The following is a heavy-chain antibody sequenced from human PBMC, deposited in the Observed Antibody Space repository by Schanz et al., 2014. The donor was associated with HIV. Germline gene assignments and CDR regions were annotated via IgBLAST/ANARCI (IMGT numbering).Heavy chain of an antibody. J-gene: IGHJ6*02. Sequence: QLQLQESGPGLVKPSQTLSLTCTVSGGSISSGDYCWSWIRRPPGKGLEWIGYIYYSGSTYYNPSLKSRLIISVDTSKNQFSLKLSSVTAADTAVYFCGRGTRYERDYVGPRSDGMDVWGQGTTVIVSS. D-gene: IGHD4-17*01. CDR3: GRGTRYERDYVGPRSDGMDV. V-gene: IGHV4-30-4*01. CDR1: GGSISSGDYC. CDR2: IYYSGST.